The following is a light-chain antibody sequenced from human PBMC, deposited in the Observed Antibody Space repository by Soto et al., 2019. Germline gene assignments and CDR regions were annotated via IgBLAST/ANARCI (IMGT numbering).Light chain of an antibody. CDR2: DAS. V-gene: IGKV3-11*01. Sequence: EILSTHSPPTLSWSPGEMSNISCKASQSVRSYLAWYQQKPGQAPRLLIHDASSRAAGIPARFSGSGSGTDFTLTISSLEPEDFAVYYCQQRTNWPTSTFGQGTRLEIK. CDR1: QSVRSY. J-gene: IGKJ5*01. CDR3: QQRTNWPTST.